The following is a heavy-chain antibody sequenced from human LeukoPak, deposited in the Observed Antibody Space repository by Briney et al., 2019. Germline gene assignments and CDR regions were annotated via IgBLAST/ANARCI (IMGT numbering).Heavy chain of an antibody. CDR3: ATADLIGVVTTFDY. D-gene: IGHD3-3*01. J-gene: IGHJ4*02. CDR2: FDPEDGET. CDR1: GDTLTELS. Sequence: ASVKVSCKVSGDTLTELSMHWVRQAPGKGLEWRGGFDPEDGETIYAQKFQGRVTMTEDTSTDTAYMELSSLRSEDTAVYYCATADLIGVVTTFDYWGQGTLVTVSS. V-gene: IGHV1-24*01.